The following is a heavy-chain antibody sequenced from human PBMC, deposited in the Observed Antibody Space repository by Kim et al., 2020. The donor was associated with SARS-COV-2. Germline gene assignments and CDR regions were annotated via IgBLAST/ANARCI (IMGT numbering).Heavy chain of an antibody. CDR1: GFTFINYA. CDR3: AREDYNDDHWGVFDY. J-gene: IGHJ4*02. CDR2: ISGSGIKT. D-gene: IGHD4-4*01. V-gene: IGHV3-23*01. Sequence: GGSLRLSCAASGFTFINYAMGWVRQAPGKGLEWVSGISGSGIKTFYADYVKGRFTITRDNSQNTLYLQMKRVTAEDTAVYYCAREDYNDDHWGVFDYWGQGTLVSVS.